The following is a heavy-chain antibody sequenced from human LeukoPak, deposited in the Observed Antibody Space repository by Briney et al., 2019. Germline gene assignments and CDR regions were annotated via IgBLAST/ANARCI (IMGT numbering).Heavy chain of an antibody. Sequence: PGGSLRLSCAASGFTFSSYWMHWVRQAPGKGLMWVSRINPDGTSTSYADSVKGRFTISRDNAKNTLYLQMNSLRAEDTAVYYCARDLGSYYGYFDYWGQGTLVTVSS. V-gene: IGHV3-74*01. J-gene: IGHJ4*02. CDR3: ARDLGSYYGYFDY. CDR2: INPDGTST. D-gene: IGHD1-26*01. CDR1: GFTFSSYW.